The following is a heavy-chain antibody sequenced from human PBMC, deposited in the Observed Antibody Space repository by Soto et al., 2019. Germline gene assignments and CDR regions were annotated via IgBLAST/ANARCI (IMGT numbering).Heavy chain of an antibody. CDR2: IDPSDSYT. Sequence: GESLKISCKGSGYSFTSYWISWVRQMPGKGLEWMGRIDPSDSYTNYSPSFQGHVTISADKSISTAYLQWSSLKASDTAMYYCARRAVVVPAANYYYYGMDVWGQGTTVTVS. CDR3: ARRAVVVPAANYYYYGMDV. V-gene: IGHV5-10-1*01. CDR1: GYSFTSYW. J-gene: IGHJ6*02. D-gene: IGHD2-2*01.